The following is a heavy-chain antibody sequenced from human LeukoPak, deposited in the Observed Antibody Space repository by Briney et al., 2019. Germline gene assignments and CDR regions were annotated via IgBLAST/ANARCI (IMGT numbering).Heavy chain of an antibody. CDR2: IKQDGSET. CDR1: GFTFSSYW. D-gene: IGHD6-19*01. CDR3: ARRSGIAVAGAFDY. J-gene: IGHJ4*02. Sequence: GGSLRLSCAASGFTFSSYWMSWVRQAPGKGLEWVANIKQDGSETYYVDSVKGRFTISRDDAKNSLYLQMNSLRAEDTAVYYCARRSGIAVAGAFDYWGQGTLVTVSS. V-gene: IGHV3-7*03.